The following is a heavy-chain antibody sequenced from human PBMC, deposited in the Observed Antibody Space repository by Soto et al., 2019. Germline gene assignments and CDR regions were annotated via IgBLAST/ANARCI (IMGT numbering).Heavy chain of an antibody. CDR2: ISYDGSNK. Sequence: QVQLVESGGGVVQPGRSLRLSCAASGFTFSSYGMHWVRQAPGKGLEWVAVISYDGSNKYYADSVKGRFTISRDNSKKTLYLQMNSLRAEDTAVYYCAKEFFAVRVLRYFDWFSAFDIWGQGTMVTVSS. D-gene: IGHD3-9*01. J-gene: IGHJ3*02. CDR1: GFTFSSYG. CDR3: AKEFFAVRVLRYFDWFSAFDI. V-gene: IGHV3-30*18.